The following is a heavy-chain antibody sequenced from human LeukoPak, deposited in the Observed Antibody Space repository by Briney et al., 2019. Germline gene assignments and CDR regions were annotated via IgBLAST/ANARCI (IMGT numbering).Heavy chain of an antibody. D-gene: IGHD4-11*01. Sequence: EASVKVSCKASGYTFTGYYMHWVRQAPGQGLEWMGWINPNSGGTNYAQKFQGRVTMTRDTSISTACMELSRLRSDDTAVYYCAPSNSYFDYWGQGTLVTVSS. V-gene: IGHV1-2*02. J-gene: IGHJ4*02. CDR3: APSNSYFDY. CDR1: GYTFTGYY. CDR2: INPNSGGT.